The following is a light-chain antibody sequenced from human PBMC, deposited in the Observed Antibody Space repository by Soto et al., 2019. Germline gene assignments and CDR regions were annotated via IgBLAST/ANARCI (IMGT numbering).Light chain of an antibody. CDR1: QRVASNF. V-gene: IGKV3-20*01. CDR3: QQYGRSPLMYT. J-gene: IGKJ2*01. CDR2: GAS. Sequence: EIVLTQSPGTLSLSPGERATLSCRASQRVASNFFAWYQQKPGQAPRLLIYGASTRAAGVPDRFSGSGSGTDFTLTITRLEPEDFAIYYCQQYGRSPLMYTFGQGTKLGVK.